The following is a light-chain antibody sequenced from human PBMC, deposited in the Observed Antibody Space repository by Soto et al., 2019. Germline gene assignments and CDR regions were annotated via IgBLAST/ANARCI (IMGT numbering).Light chain of an antibody. V-gene: IGKV3-11*01. CDR1: QSVSNNY. Sequence: EIVFTQSPGTLSLSPGERATLSCSSSQSVSNNYLAWYQQKPGQAPRLLIYDTSNRATGIPARFSGSGSGTDFTLTISGLEPADLGVYYCQQRHNWPITFGQGTRLEIK. CDR3: QQRHNWPIT. CDR2: DTS. J-gene: IGKJ5*01.